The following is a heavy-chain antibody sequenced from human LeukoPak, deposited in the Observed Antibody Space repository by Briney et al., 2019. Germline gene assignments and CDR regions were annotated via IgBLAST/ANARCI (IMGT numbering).Heavy chain of an antibody. CDR3: ARVTGTFDTHFDY. D-gene: IGHD1-20*01. CDR1: GGSISSSNW. Sequence: PSGTLSLTCAVSGGSISSSNWWSWVRQPPGKGLEWIGEIYDSGSTNYNPSLKGRVTISVDKSKNQFSLTLSSVTAADTAVYYCARVTGTFDTHFDYWGQGTLVTVSS. V-gene: IGHV4-4*02. J-gene: IGHJ4*02. CDR2: IYDSGST.